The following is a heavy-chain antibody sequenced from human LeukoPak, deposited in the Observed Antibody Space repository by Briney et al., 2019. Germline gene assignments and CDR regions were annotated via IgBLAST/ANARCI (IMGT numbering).Heavy chain of an antibody. V-gene: IGHV3-23*01. CDR2: MSGSGGST. Sequence: GGSLRLSCAASGFTFSNYAMSWVRQAPGKGLEGVSGMSGSGGSTYYADSVKGRFTISRDNSKNTLYLQMNSLRAEDTAVYYCAKDLRPIVGATTFAYWGQGTLVTVSS. J-gene: IGHJ4*02. CDR3: AKDLRPIVGATTFAY. CDR1: GFTFSNYA. D-gene: IGHD1-26*01.